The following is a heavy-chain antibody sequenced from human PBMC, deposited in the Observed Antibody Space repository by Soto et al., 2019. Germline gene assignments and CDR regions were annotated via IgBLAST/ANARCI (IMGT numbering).Heavy chain of an antibody. V-gene: IGHV3-23*01. D-gene: IGHD3-3*01. CDR1: GFTFSSYA. Sequence: EVQLLESGGGLVQPGGSLRLSCAASGFTFSSYAMSWVRQAPGKGLEWVSAISGSGGSTYYADSVKGRFTISRDNSKTTLYLQMNSLRAEDTAVYYCSKDGYYDFLSDVWGQGTTVTVSS. J-gene: IGHJ6*02. CDR3: SKDGYYDFLSDV. CDR2: ISGSGGST.